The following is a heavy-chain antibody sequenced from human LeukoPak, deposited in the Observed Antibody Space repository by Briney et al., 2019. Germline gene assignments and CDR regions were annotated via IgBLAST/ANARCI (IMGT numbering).Heavy chain of an antibody. D-gene: IGHD5-12*01. CDR1: GYTFTNYG. V-gene: IGHV1-18*01. J-gene: IGHJ4*02. Sequence: ASVKVSCKTSGYTFTNYGISWVRQAPGQGLEWMGWISANSGKTNYAQKLQGRAIMTTDISTSTAYMDLRSLRSDDTAVYYCARVNSGYDYKGNWLQLPSSECDYWGQRTLVTVSS. CDR3: ARVNSGYDYKGNWLQLPSSECDY. CDR2: ISANSGKT.